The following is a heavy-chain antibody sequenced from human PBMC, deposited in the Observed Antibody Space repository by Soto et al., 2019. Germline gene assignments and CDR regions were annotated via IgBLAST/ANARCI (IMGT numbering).Heavy chain of an antibody. D-gene: IGHD5-18*01. V-gene: IGHV1-24*01. CDR3: ATDMGTEDGSFDY. CDR1: GYTLTELS. CDR2: FDPEDGET. Sequence: ASVKVSCKVCGYTLTELSMHWVRQAPGKGLEWMGGFDPEDGETIYAQKFQGRVTMTEDTSTDTAYMELSSLRSEDTAVYYCATDMGTEDGSFDYWGQGTLVTVSS. J-gene: IGHJ4*02.